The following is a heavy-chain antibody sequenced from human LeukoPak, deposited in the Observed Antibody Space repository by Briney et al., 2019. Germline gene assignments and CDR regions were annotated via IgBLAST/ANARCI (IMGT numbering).Heavy chain of an antibody. J-gene: IGHJ5*02. D-gene: IGHD3-16*01. Sequence: PSETLSLTCTVSGGSISSYYWSWIRQPPGKGLEWIGYIYYSGSTNYNPSLKSRVTISVDTSKNQFSLKLSSVTAADTAVYYCARRNALYDYVWGSSYNWFDPWGQGTLVTVSS. V-gene: IGHV4-59*08. CDR1: GGSISSYY. CDR2: IYYSGST. CDR3: ARRNALYDYVWGSSYNWFDP.